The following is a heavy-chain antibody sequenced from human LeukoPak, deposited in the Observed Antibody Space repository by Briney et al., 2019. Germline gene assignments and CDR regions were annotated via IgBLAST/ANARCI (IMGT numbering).Heavy chain of an antibody. CDR1: GFAFSSYW. J-gene: IGHJ4*02. D-gene: IGHD2-2*01. V-gene: IGHV3-74*01. CDR3: ASGKYCTSSSCY. CDR2: INTDGSST. Sequence: PGGSLRLSCAASGFAFSSYWMHWVRHAPGKGLVWVSRINTDGSSTNYADSVKGRFTISRDNAKNTLYLQMNSLRAEDTAVYYCASGKYCTSSSCYWSQGTLVTVSS.